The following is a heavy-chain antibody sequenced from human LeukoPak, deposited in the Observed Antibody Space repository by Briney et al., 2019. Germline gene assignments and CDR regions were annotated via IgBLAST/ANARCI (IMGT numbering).Heavy chain of an antibody. J-gene: IGHJ3*02. Sequence: GGSLRLSCVASGFTFSNAWMRWVRQAPGKGLEWVGHIKRKSDGGTTDYAAPVKGRFTISRDDSKNTLYLQMDSLKTQDTAVYYCTTGYKSPHDIWGQGTMVTVSS. V-gene: IGHV3-15*01. D-gene: IGHD3-10*01. CDR2: IKRKSDGGTT. CDR3: TTGYKSPHDI. CDR1: GFTFSNAW.